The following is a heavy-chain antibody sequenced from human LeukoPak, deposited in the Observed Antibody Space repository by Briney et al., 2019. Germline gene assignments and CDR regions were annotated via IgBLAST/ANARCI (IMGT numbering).Heavy chain of an antibody. CDR1: GFTFSTYG. Sequence: GGSLRLSCVGSGFTFSTYGIQWVRQAPGKGLEWVAQIWHDGRSQDYTDSVNGRFTISRDNSKNTVYLQMSSLRVEDTAVYYCTRGHSQWGYWGQGTLVTVSS. J-gene: IGHJ4*02. V-gene: IGHV3-33*01. CDR2: IWHDGRSQ. CDR3: TRGHSQWGY. D-gene: IGHD6-19*01.